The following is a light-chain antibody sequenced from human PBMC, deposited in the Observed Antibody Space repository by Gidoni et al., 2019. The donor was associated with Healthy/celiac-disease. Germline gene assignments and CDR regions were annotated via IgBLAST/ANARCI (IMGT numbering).Light chain of an antibody. V-gene: IGKV3-15*01. CDR1: QSVRSN. CDR2: SGS. J-gene: IGKJ1*01. CDR3: QQYNNWLT. Sequence: IVMTQSPATLSVSPQHRSTLSYTASQSVRSNLAWYPQKPGQALRLLIYSGSSRATGMPARFSGSGSGTEFTLTMSVLQSEDFAVYYCQQYNNWLTFGQGTKVEIK.